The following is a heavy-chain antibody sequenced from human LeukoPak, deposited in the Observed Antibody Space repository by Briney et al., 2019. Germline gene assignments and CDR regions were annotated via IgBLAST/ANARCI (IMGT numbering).Heavy chain of an antibody. V-gene: IGHV3-30-3*01. J-gene: IGHJ4*02. Sequence: GRSLRLSCAASGFTFSSYAMHWVRQAPGKGLEWVAVISYDGSNKYYADSVKGRFTISRDNSKNTLYLQMNSLRAEDTAVYYCARRTDYDSSGYAFYSDYWGQGALVTVSS. D-gene: IGHD3-22*01. CDR1: GFTFSSYA. CDR2: ISYDGSNK. CDR3: ARRTDYDSSGYAFYSDY.